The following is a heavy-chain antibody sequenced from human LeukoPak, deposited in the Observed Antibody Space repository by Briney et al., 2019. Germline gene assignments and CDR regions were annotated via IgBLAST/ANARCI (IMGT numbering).Heavy chain of an antibody. D-gene: IGHD3-10*01. Sequence: SGGSLRLSCAASGFTVSSNYMSWVRQAPGKGLEWVSVIYSGGSTYYADSVKGRFTISRDNSKNTLYLQMNSLRAEDTAVYYCARDRVDGSGRAFDPWGQGTLVTVSS. J-gene: IGHJ5*02. CDR3: ARDRVDGSGRAFDP. CDR1: GFTVSSNY. V-gene: IGHV3-66*02. CDR2: IYSGGST.